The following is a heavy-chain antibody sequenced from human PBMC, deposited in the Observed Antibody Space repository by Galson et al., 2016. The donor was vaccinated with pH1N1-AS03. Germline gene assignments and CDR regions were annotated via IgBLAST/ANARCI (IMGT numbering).Heavy chain of an antibody. V-gene: IGHV1-8*03. J-gene: IGHJ5*02. Sequence: KVSCKASGYTFTTYDINWVQQAPGQGLEWMGWMNPDSGNTGYAPSFQGRVTITRDTSISTAYMELSSLRSEDTAVYYCARGVVDCSGPACSATLRFDPWGQGTRVIVSS. CDR3: ARGVVDCSGPACSATLRFDP. CDR2: MNPDSGNT. D-gene: IGHD2-15*01. CDR1: GYTFTTYD.